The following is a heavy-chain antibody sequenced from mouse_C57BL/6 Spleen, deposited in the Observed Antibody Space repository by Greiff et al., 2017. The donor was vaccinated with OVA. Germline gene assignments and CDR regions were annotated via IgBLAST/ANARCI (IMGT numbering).Heavy chain of an antibody. V-gene: IGHV1-54*01. CDR1: GYAFTNYL. Sequence: QVQLQQSGAELVRPGTSVKVSCKASGYAFTNYLIAWVKQRPGQGLEWIGVINPGSGGTNYNEKFKGKATLTADKSCSTAYMQLSSLTSEDSAGYFCARGDSSCRGFAYWGQGTLVTVSA. J-gene: IGHJ3*01. CDR2: INPGSGGT. CDR3: ARGDSSCRGFAY. D-gene: IGHD6-1*01.